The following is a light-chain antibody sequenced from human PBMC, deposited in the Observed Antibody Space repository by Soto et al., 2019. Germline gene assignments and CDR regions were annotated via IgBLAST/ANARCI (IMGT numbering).Light chain of an antibody. J-gene: IGLJ1*01. CDR3: CSYAGSSSSI. CDR1: SSDVGTYNL. CDR2: EVT. Sequence: QSALTQPASVSGSPGQSITISCSGTSSDVGTYNLVSWYQQYPGKAPRLMIYEVTKRPSGVSNRFSGSKFGNTASLTISGLQPEDEADYYCCSYAGSSSSIFGTGTKVTVL. V-gene: IGLV2-23*02.